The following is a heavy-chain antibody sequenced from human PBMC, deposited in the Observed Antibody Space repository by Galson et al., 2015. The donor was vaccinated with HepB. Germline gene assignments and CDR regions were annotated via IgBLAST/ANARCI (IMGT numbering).Heavy chain of an antibody. J-gene: IGHJ6*02. CDR2: INSDGSST. D-gene: IGHD6-13*01. CDR3: ARQIAAAEAVMDLRGYYYGMDV. CDR1: GFTFSSYW. V-gene: IGHV3-74*01. Sequence: SLRLSCAASGFTFSSYWMHWVRQAPGKGLVWVSRINSDGSSTSYADSVKGRFTISRDNAKNTLYLQMNSLRAEDTAVYYCARQIAAAEAVMDLRGYYYGMDVWGQGTTVTVSS.